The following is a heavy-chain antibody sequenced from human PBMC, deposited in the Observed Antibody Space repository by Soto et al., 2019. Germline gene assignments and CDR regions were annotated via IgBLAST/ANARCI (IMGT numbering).Heavy chain of an antibody. CDR2: IRSNGEGGTT. CDR3: TMDPSTVYQLLWNNDY. D-gene: IGHD2-2*01. V-gene: IGHV3-15*01. J-gene: IGHJ4*02. Sequence: PGGSLRLSCATSGFPFINAWMSWARQAPGKGLEWVGLIRSNGEGGTTEYAAPVKGRFTISRDDSKNTLFLQMNSLRTEDTALYYCTMDPSTVYQLLWNNDYWGQGTQVTVSS. CDR1: GFPFINAW.